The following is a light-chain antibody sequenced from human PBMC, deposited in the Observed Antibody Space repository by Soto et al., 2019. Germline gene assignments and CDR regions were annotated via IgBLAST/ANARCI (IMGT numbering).Light chain of an antibody. CDR2: DAS. J-gene: IGKJ2*01. V-gene: IGKV1-5*01. CDR1: QSISSW. Sequence: DIQMTQSPSTLSASVGDRVTITCRASQSISSWLAWYQQKPGKAPKLLIYDASSLESGVPSRFSGSGSGTDLTLTISSLQPDDFATDYCQQYNSYSSYTFGQGTKLEIK. CDR3: QQYNSYSSYT.